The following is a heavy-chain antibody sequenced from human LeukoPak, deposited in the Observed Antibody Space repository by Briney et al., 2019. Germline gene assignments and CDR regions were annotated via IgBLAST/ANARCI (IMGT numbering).Heavy chain of an antibody. J-gene: IGHJ4*02. V-gene: IGHV3-30*04. Sequence: GGSLSLSCAASGCTFTSYAMHWIRQPPGKGLEWVAVISHDGSNKYYADSVKGRFTISRDTSKNTLYLQMHSLRADDTAMYYCVGGSGGFWGQGTLVTVS. CDR1: GCTFTSYA. CDR3: VGGSGGF. D-gene: IGHD6-19*01. CDR2: ISHDGSNK.